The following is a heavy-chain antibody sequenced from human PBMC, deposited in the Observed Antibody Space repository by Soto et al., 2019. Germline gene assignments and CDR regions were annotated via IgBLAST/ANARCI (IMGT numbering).Heavy chain of an antibody. CDR3: ARVYDVSGYYTPFNKGWFDP. D-gene: IGHD3-22*01. V-gene: IGHV6-1*01. CDR2: TYYRSKWYN. Sequence: PSPTLSLTCAISGDSVSSNSAAWNWIRQSPSRGLEWLGRTYYRSKWYNDYAVSVKSRITINPDTSKNQFSLQLNSVTPEDTAVYYFARVYDVSGYYTPFNKGWFDPWGQGTLVTVSS. J-gene: IGHJ5*02. CDR1: GDSVSSNSAA.